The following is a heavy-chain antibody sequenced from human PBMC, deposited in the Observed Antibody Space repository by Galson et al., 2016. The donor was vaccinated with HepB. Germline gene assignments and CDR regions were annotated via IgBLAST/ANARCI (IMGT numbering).Heavy chain of an antibody. CDR2: IYYSGTT. CDR3: VRQDMAGLVNF. Sequence: SETLSLTCTVSGGSISSSSYFWAWIRQPPGKGLDWIGSIYYSGTTHYNPSLQSRVTISVDTSKNEFSLRLTSVSAADTAMYSCVRQDMAGLVNFWGQGIMVTVSS. CDR1: GGSISSSSYF. D-gene: IGHD5-24*01. V-gene: IGHV4-39*01. J-gene: IGHJ3*01.